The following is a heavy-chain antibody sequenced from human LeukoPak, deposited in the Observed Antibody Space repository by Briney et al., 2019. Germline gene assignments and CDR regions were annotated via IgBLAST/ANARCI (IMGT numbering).Heavy chain of an antibody. CDR3: ARIRSSGSRDAFDI. V-gene: IGHV3-33*01. Sequence: PGGSLRLSCAASGFTFSSYGMHWVRQAPGKGLEWVAVIWYDGSNKYYADSVKGRFTISRDNSKNTLYLQMNSLRAEDTAVYYYARIRSSGSRDAFDIWGQGTMVTVSS. CDR1: GFTFSSYG. CDR2: IWYDGSNK. D-gene: IGHD6-19*01. J-gene: IGHJ3*02.